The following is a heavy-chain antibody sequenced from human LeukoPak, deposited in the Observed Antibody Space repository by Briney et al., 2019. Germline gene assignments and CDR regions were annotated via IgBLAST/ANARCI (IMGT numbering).Heavy chain of an antibody. J-gene: IGHJ5*02. CDR2: INPSGGST. CDR1: GYTFTSYY. V-gene: IGHV1-46*01. D-gene: IGHD2-2*01. CDR3: ARGPDIVVVPFDP. Sequence: GASVKVSCKASGYTFTSYYMHWVRQAPGQGLEWMGIINPSGGSTSYAQKFQGRVTITADESTSTAYMELSSLRSEDTAVYYCARGPDIVVVPFDPWGQGTLVTVSS.